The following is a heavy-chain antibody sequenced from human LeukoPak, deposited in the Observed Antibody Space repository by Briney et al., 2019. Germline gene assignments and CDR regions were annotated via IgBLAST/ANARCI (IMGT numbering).Heavy chain of an antibody. Sequence: GASVKVSCKASGYTFTSYGISWVRQAPGQGLEWMGWISAYNGNTNYAQKLQGRVTMTTDTSTSTAYMELRSLRSDDTAVYYCSXXXXXYDSSGYLPDYWGQGTLVTVSS. CDR3: SXXXXXYDSSGYLPDY. J-gene: IGHJ4*02. CDR2: ISAYNGNT. CDR1: GYTFTSYG. D-gene: IGHD3-22*01. V-gene: IGHV1-18*01.